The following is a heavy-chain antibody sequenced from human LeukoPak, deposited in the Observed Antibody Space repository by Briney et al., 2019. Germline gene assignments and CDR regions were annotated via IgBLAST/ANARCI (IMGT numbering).Heavy chain of an antibody. V-gene: IGHV4-4*07. CDR2: TFTSGIT. D-gene: IGHD3-10*01. Sequence: PSETLSLTCTVSGGSISLYYWNWIRQPAGKGLEWIGSTFTSGITNYNPSLKSRVTMSVDTSKNQFSLNLSSVIAADTAIYYCARETSGAYYNPLGYMDVWGKGTTVTVSS. CDR3: ARETSGAYYNPLGYMDV. CDR1: GGSISLYY. J-gene: IGHJ6*03.